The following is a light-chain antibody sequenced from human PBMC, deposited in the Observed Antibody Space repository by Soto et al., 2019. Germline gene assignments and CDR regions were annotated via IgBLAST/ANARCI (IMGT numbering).Light chain of an antibody. CDR2: QDT. J-gene: IGLJ2*01. Sequence: SYELTQPTSVSVSPGQTASITCSGHKLGDKYACWYQQKPGQSPVLIIYQDTKRPSGIPERFSGSNSGNTATLTISGTQAMDEADFYCQAWDSSTVVFGGGTKLTVL. V-gene: IGLV3-1*01. CDR1: KLGDKY. CDR3: QAWDSSTVV.